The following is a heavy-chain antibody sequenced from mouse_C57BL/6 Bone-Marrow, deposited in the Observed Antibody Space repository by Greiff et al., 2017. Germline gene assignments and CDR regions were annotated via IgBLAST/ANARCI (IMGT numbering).Heavy chain of an antibody. J-gene: IGHJ2*01. D-gene: IGHD2-3*01. CDR3: ARVDVYYFYFDY. V-gene: IGHV7-3*01. CDR1: GFTFTDYY. CDR2: IRNKANGYTT. Sequence: EVMLVESGGGLVQPGGSLSLSCAASGFTFTDYYMSWVRQPPGKALEWLGFIRNKANGYTTEYSASVKGRFTISRDNSQSILYLRMNALRAEDSATYYCARVDVYYFYFDYWGQGTTLTVSS.